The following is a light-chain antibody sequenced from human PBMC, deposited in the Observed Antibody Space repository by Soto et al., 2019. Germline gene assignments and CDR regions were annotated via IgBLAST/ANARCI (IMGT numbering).Light chain of an antibody. CDR3: QQYTTYSYT. J-gene: IGKJ2*01. V-gene: IGKV1-5*01. CDR1: QSIGGW. CDR2: GAS. Sequence: DIQKTQSASTLSAYVGDRVTITCRASQSIGGWLAWYQQKPGKAPKLLIYGASTLESGVPSRFSGSGSGTDFTLIISNLQPDDFATYYCQQYTTYSYTFGQGTK.